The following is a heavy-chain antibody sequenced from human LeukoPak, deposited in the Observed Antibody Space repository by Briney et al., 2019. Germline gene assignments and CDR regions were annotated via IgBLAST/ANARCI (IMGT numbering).Heavy chain of an antibody. CDR2: IYYSGST. Sequence: SETLSLTCTVSGGSISSSSYYWGWICQPPGKGLEWIGSIYYSGSTYYNPSLKSRVTISVDTSKNQFSLKLSSVTAADTAVYYCARHLYRYSSSWWFDYWGQGTLVTVSS. D-gene: IGHD6-13*01. CDR1: GGSISSSSYY. V-gene: IGHV4-39*01. CDR3: ARHLYRYSSSWWFDY. J-gene: IGHJ4*02.